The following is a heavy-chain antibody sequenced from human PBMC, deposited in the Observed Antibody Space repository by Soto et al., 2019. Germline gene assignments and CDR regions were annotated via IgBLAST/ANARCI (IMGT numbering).Heavy chain of an antibody. CDR3: AREAIYEYVCGSYRCYYYYCMDV. V-gene: IGHV1-46*01. Sequence: ASVKVSCKASGYTFTSYYMHWVRQAPGQGLEWMGIINPSGGSTGYAQKFQGRVTMTRDTSTSTVYMELSSLRSEDTAVYYCAREAIYEYVCGSYRCYYYYCMDVWGQGTKVTVSS. CDR2: INPSGGST. D-gene: IGHD3-16*02. J-gene: IGHJ6*02. CDR1: GYTFTSYY.